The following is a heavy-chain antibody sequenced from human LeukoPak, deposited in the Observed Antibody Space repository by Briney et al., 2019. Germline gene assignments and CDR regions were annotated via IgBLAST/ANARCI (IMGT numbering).Heavy chain of an antibody. CDR2: ISSSSYI. CDR3: ARSIVVVPVYYFDY. J-gene: IGHJ4*02. Sequence: ESMKISCAASGFTFSSYSMNWVRQAPGKGMEWVSSISSSSYIYYADSVKGRFTISRDNAKNSLYLQMNSLRGEDTAVYYCARSIVVVPVYYFDYWGQGTLVTVSS. CDR1: GFTFSSYS. V-gene: IGHV3-21*01. D-gene: IGHD3-22*01.